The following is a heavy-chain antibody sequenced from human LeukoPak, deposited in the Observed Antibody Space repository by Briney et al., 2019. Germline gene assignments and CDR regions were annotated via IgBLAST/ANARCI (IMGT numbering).Heavy chain of an antibody. CDR1: GVSLRGYY. CDR3: VRGRNFVSDFYFDV. CDR2: ISHEGDS. Sequence: SQTLSLTCAVYGVSLRGYYWSWIRQSPEKGLEWIGEISHEGDSIYNPSLKSRLTLSVDMSKNQFSLNLRSVTAADTAVYYCVRGRNFVSDFYFDVWGKGTTVIVSS. D-gene: IGHD1-7*01. J-gene: IGHJ6*03. V-gene: IGHV4-34*01.